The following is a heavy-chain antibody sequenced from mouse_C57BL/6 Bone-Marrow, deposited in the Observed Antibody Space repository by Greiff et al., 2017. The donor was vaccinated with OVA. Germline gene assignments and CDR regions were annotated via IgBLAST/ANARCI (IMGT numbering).Heavy chain of an antibody. CDR3: ARGVTPYYFDY. D-gene: IGHD2-2*01. V-gene: IGHV5-6*01. J-gene: IGHJ2*01. Sequence: EVMLVESGGDLVKPGGSLKLSCAASGFTFSSYGMSWVRQTPDKRLEWVATISSGGSYTYYPDSVKGRFTISRDNAKNTLYLQMSSLKSEDTAMYYCARGVTPYYFDYWGQGTTLTVSS. CDR2: ISSGGSYT. CDR1: GFTFSSYG.